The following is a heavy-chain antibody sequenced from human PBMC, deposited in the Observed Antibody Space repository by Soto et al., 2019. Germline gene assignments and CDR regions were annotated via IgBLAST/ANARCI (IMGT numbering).Heavy chain of an antibody. CDR3: AGDLGYDSSGYSA. CDR2: ISSSGSTI. D-gene: IGHD3-22*01. J-gene: IGHJ5*02. Sequence: GGSLRLSCAASGFTFSDYYMSWIRQAPGKGLEWVSYISSSGSTIYYADSVKDRFTISRDNAKNSLYLQMNSLRAEDTAVYYCAGDLGYDSSGYSAWGQGTLVTVSS. V-gene: IGHV3-11*01. CDR1: GFTFSDYY.